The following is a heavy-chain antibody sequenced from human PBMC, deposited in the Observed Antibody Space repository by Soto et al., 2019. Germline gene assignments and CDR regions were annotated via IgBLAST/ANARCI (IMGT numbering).Heavy chain of an antibody. CDR2: IIPIFGTA. D-gene: IGHD3-22*01. J-gene: IGHJ4*02. Sequence: QVQLVQSGAEVKKPGSSVKVSCKASGGTFSSYAISWVRQAPGQGLEWMGGIIPIFGTANYAQKFQGRVTITADESTCTAYMELSILRSEDTAVYFCARAYVGSGYYYFPLFDYWGQGTLVTVSS. V-gene: IGHV1-69*01. CDR1: GGTFSSYA. CDR3: ARAYVGSGYYYFPLFDY.